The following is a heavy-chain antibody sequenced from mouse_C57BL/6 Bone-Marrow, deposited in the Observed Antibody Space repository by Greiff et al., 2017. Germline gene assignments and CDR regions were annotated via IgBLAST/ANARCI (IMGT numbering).Heavy chain of an antibody. CDR1: GYTFTSYG. Sequence: VQLQESGAELARPGASVKLSCKASGYTFTSYGISWVKQRTGQGLEWIGEIYPRSGNTYYTEKFKGKATLTADKSSSTAYMELRSLTSEDSAVYFCARYPRYGSRRGCWGQGTTLTVSS. D-gene: IGHD1-1*01. CDR2: IYPRSGNT. J-gene: IGHJ2*01. CDR3: ARYPRYGSRRGC. V-gene: IGHV1-81*01.